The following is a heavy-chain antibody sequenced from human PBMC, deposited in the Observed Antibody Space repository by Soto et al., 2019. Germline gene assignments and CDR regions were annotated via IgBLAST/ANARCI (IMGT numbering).Heavy chain of an antibody. CDR1: GLTVSQNY. V-gene: IGHV3-53*01. CDR3: VRPRPSGENYGMDV. Sequence: GGSLSLSCVASGLTVSQNYMAGVRQGPGMGLEWVSVIYKNDTRYYADSVKGRFTISRDTSKNTLSLQMDSLRAEDTAVYYCVRPRPSGENYGMDVWGQGTTVTVSS. J-gene: IGHJ6*02. D-gene: IGHD3-10*01. CDR2: IYKNDTR.